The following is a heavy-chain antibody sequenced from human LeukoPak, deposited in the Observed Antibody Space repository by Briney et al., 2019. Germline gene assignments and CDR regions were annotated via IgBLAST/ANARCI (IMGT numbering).Heavy chain of an antibody. V-gene: IGHV3-53*01. CDR3: AKPLLYYYMDV. Sequence: GGSLRLSCAASGFNVSSNYMSWVRQAPGKGLEWVSVIYSGGSTYYADSVKGRFTISRDNSKNPLYLQMNSLRAEDTAVYYCAKPLLYYYMDVWGKGTTVTVSS. D-gene: IGHD2-15*01. CDR1: GFNVSSNY. CDR2: IYSGGST. J-gene: IGHJ6*03.